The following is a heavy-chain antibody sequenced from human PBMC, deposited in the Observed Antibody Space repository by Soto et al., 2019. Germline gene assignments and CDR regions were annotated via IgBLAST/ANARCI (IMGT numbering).Heavy chain of an antibody. J-gene: IGHJ2*01. CDR2: IIPIFGTA. V-gene: IGHV1-69*13. Sequence: ASVKVSCKASGGTFSSYAISWVRQAPGQGLEWMGGIIPIFGTANYAQKFQGRVTITADESTSTAYMELSSLRSEDTAVYYCARETLRGGGNPPYWYFDLWGRGTLVTVSS. CDR3: ARETLRGGGNPPYWYFDL. CDR1: GGTFSSYA. D-gene: IGHD2-15*01.